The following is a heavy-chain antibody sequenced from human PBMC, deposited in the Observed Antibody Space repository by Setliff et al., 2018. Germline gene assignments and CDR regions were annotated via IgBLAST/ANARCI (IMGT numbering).Heavy chain of an antibody. CDR1: GFTFSNYA. D-gene: IGHD2-21*01. CDR2: TSFSGDNT. Sequence: GSLRLSCAASGFTFSNYAIIWVRQAPGKGLEWVSTTSFSGDNTYYADSLKGRFTISRDNSKNTLYLQMNSLRAEDTAVYYCAKDLFILNTIVVMGGFWGQGTLVTVSS. V-gene: IGHV3-23*01. CDR3: AKDLFILNTIVVMGGF. J-gene: IGHJ4*02.